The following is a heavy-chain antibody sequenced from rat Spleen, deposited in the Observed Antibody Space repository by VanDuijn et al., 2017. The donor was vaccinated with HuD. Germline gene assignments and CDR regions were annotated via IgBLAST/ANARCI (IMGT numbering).Heavy chain of an antibody. D-gene: IGHD5-1*01. J-gene: IGHJ2*01. CDR3: AKHLKLGDYFDY. Sequence: EVQLVESDGGLVQPGRSLKLSCSASGFTFSDYYMAWVRQAPTKGLEWVASISIGGSSTYYRDSVKGRFSISRDDAKSTLYLQMDSMRSEDTATYYCAKHLKLGDYFDYWGQGVMVTVSS. CDR2: ISIGGSST. CDR1: GFTFSDYY. V-gene: IGHV5-25*01.